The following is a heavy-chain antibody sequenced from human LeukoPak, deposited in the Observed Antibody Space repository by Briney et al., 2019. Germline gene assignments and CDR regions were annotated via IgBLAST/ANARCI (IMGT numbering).Heavy chain of an antibody. CDR3: VKDRGGSPFYGMDV. Sequence: PGGSLRLSCAASGFTFSSYAMSWARQAPGKGLEWVSTISGSGGAGTYYADSVKGRFTISRDNSKNTLYLPMNSLRAEDTAVYYCVKDRGGSPFYGMDVWGQGTTVTVSS. CDR2: ISGSGGAGT. D-gene: IGHD1-26*01. CDR1: GFTFSSYA. J-gene: IGHJ6*02. V-gene: IGHV3-23*01.